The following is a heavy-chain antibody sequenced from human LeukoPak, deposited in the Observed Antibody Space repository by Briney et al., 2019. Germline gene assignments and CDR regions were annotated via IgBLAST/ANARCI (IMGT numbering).Heavy chain of an antibody. V-gene: IGHV1-18*01. CDR1: GYTFTSYG. J-gene: IGHJ3*02. Sequence: ASVKVSCKASGYTFTSYGISWVRQAPGQGLEWMGWISAYNGNTNYAQELQGRVTMTTDTSTSTAYMELRSLRSDDTAVYYCARDHRQQLVLYSDAFDIWGQGTMVTVSS. CDR3: ARDHRQQLVLYSDAFDI. D-gene: IGHD6-13*01. CDR2: ISAYNGNT.